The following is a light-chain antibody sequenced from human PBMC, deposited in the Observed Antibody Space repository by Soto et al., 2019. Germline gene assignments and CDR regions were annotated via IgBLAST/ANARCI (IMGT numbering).Light chain of an antibody. J-gene: IGKJ1*01. CDR1: QGIAGY. Sequence: IQLTQSPSSLSASVGDRVTITCRASQGIAGYLAWYQQKPGKAPKLLIYTASTLQSGVPSRFSGSGSGTDFTLTISSLQPEDFATYYCQQLNTYPRPFGQGTRVEIK. V-gene: IGKV1-9*01. CDR2: TAS. CDR3: QQLNTYPRP.